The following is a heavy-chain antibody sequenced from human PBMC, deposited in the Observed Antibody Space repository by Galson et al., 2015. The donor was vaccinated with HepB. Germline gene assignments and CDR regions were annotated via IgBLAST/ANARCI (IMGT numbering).Heavy chain of an antibody. CDR2: MYTSGNT. CDR1: GGSVSTYY. Sequence: ETLSLTCTVSGGSVSTYYWSWIRQSAGKGLEWIGRMYTSGNTNYNPSLKSRVTMSVDKSKNQFFLRLTSVTAADTAVYYCARDGCSGGYCSIGSVFDIWGQGTVVTVSS. CDR3: ARDGCSGGYCSIGSVFDI. V-gene: IGHV4-4*07. J-gene: IGHJ3*02. D-gene: IGHD2-2*03.